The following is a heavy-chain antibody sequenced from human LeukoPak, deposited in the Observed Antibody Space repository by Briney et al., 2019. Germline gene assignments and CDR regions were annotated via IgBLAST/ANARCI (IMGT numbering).Heavy chain of an antibody. CDR2: IYYSGSTSGST. CDR1: GGSISSYY. CDR3: ARDIGYSSSWYEDAFDI. V-gene: IGHV4-4*08. D-gene: IGHD6-13*01. J-gene: IGHJ3*02. Sequence: SETLSLTCTVSGGSISSYYWSWIRQPPGKGLEWIGYIYYSGSTSGSTTYNPSLKSRVTISVDTSKNQFSLKLSSVTAADTAVYYCARDIGYSSSWYEDAFDIWGQGTMVTVSS.